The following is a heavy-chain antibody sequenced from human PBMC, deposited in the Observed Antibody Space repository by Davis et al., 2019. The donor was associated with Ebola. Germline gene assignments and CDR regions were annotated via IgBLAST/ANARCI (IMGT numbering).Heavy chain of an antibody. V-gene: IGHV6-1*01. J-gene: IGHJ4*02. CDR3: AREPGGSASYYNRRLDS. CDR2: TYYRSKWYN. Sequence: PSETLSLTCAISGDSVSSNSAAWNWIRQSPSRGLEWLGRTYYRSKWYNDYAVSVKSRITINPDTSKNQFSLKLTSVTAADTAVYYCAREPGGSASYYNRRLDSWGQGTLVTVSS. D-gene: IGHD3-10*01. CDR1: GDSVSSNSAA.